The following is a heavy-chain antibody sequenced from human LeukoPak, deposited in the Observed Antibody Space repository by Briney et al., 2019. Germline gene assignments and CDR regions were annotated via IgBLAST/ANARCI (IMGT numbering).Heavy chain of an antibody. D-gene: IGHD3-3*01. Sequence: SETLSLTCTVSGGSISSSSYYWGWIRQPPGKGLEWIGSIYYSGSTYYNPSLKSRVTISVDTSKNQFPLKLSSVTAADTAVYYCARPHYDFWSGYADFDYWGQGTLVTVSS. V-gene: IGHV4-39*01. J-gene: IGHJ4*02. CDR2: IYYSGST. CDR1: GGSISSSSYY. CDR3: ARPHYDFWSGYADFDY.